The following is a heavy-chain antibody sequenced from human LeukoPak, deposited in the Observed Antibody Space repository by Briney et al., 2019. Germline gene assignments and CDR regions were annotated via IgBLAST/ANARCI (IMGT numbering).Heavy chain of an antibody. CDR3: AKKTTSRGAGYFQH. Sequence: GGSLRLSCPASGFTFNNYAMIWVRQAPGKGLEWVSGISGSGGSTYYADSVKGRFTISRDNSKNTLYLQMNSLRAEDTAVYYCAKKTTSRGAGYFQHWGQGTLVTVSS. V-gene: IGHV3-23*01. CDR2: ISGSGGST. D-gene: IGHD1/OR15-1a*01. CDR1: GFTFNNYA. J-gene: IGHJ1*01.